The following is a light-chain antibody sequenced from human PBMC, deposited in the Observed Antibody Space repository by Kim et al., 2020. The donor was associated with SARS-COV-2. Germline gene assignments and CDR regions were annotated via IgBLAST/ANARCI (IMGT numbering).Light chain of an antibody. CDR3: QQYDNLPIT. CDR1: QDISNY. CDR2: DAS. Sequence: ASVGDRVTITCQASQDISNYLKWYQQKPGKPPKLLIYDASNLETGVPSRFSGSGSGTDFTFTISSLQPEDIATYYCQQYDNLPITFGQGTRLEIK. V-gene: IGKV1-33*01. J-gene: IGKJ5*01.